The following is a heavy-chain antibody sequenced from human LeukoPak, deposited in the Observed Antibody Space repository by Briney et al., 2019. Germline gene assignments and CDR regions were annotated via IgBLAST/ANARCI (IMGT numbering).Heavy chain of an antibody. CDR3: ARGSYDSSDFEYFQH. V-gene: IGHV1-2*02. CDR2: INPDSGDT. J-gene: IGHJ1*01. D-gene: IGHD3-22*01. CDR1: GYTFNAYY. Sequence: ASVKVSCKTSGYTFNAYYIHWVRQAPGQGLEWMGWINPDSGDTNYAQRFQGRATMTRDTSISTAYMEKRRLTSDDTAVYYCARGSYDSSDFEYFQHWGQGTLVTVSS.